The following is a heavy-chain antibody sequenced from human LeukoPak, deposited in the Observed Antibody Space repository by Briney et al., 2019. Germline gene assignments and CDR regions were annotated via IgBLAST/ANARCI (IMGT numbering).Heavy chain of an antibody. CDR1: GVSISSSNSY. CDR2: IYYSGNT. J-gene: IGHJ4*02. Sequence: SETLSLTCTVSGVSISSSNSYWGWIRQPPGKGLEWIGSIYYSGNTYYNASLKSQVSISIDTSKNQFSLRLTSVTAADTAVYYCARQTGSGLFILPGDQGTLVTVSS. D-gene: IGHD3/OR15-3a*01. CDR3: ARQTGSGLFILP. V-gene: IGHV4-39*01.